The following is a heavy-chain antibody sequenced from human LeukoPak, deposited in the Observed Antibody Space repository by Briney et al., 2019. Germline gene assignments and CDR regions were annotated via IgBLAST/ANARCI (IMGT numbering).Heavy chain of an antibody. CDR2: IIPIFGTA. Sequence: SVKVSCKASGGTFSSYAISWVQQAPGQGLEWMGGIIPIFGTANYAQKFQGRVTITADESTSTAYMELSSLRSEDTAVYYCARAGPEPKLRLFDYWGQGTLVTVSS. J-gene: IGHJ4*02. D-gene: IGHD1-14*01. CDR1: GGTFSSYA. V-gene: IGHV1-69*13. CDR3: ARAGPEPKLRLFDY.